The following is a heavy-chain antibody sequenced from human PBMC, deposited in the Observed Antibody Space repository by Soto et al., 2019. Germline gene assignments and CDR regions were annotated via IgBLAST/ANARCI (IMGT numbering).Heavy chain of an antibody. CDR3: TRDASRDSSARGWFDP. Sequence: EVQLVESGGGLVKPGGCLRLACAASGCTFRRFTMNWVRQAPGKGLEWVSTISSNSDYIYYTDALRGRFTISRDNAKNSLHLQMNILRAEYTAVYYCTRDASRDSSARGWFDPWGPGTLVTVSS. CDR2: ISSNSDYI. CDR1: GCTFRRFT. D-gene: IGHD6-13*01. V-gene: IGHV3-21*02. J-gene: IGHJ5*02.